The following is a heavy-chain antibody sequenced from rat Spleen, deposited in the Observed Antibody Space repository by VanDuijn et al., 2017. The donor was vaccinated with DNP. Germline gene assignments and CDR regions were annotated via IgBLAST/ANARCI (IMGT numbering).Heavy chain of an antibody. CDR1: GFSLTSNS. Sequence: VQLKESGPGLVQPSQTLSLTCTVSGFSLTSNSVHWVRQPPGKGLEWMGVIWSNGGTDYNSALKSRLSISRDTSKSQVFLKMNSLQTEDTAMYFCARSGDYSSYYVMDVWGHGVSVTVSS. D-gene: IGHD1-2*01. V-gene: IGHV2-1*01. CDR3: ARSGDYSSYYVMDV. J-gene: IGHJ4*01. CDR2: IWSNGGT.